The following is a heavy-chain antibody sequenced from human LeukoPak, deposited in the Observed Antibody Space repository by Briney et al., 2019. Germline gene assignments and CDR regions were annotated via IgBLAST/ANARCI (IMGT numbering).Heavy chain of an antibody. CDR3: ARASLYSYGSGSYYDFDY. CDR2: IYYSGST. V-gene: IGHV4-59*08. CDR1: GGSISSYY. Sequence: PSETLSLTCTVSGGSISSYYWSWIRQPPGKGLEWIGYIYYSGSTNYNPSLKSRVTISLDTPKNQFSLKLSSVTAADTAIYYCARASLYSYGSGSYYDFDYWGQGTLVTVSS. J-gene: IGHJ4*02. D-gene: IGHD3-10*01.